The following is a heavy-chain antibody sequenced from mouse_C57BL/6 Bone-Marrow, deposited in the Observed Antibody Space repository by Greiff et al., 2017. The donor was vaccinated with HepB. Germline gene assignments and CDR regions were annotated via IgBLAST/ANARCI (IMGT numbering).Heavy chain of an antibody. V-gene: IGHV5-9-1*02. CDR2: ISSGGDYI. D-gene: IGHD2-4*01. J-gene: IGHJ4*01. CDR1: GFTFSSYA. CDR3: TRVPCYDYDDGYAMDY. Sequence: EVKVVESGEGLGKPGGSLKLSCAASGFTFSSYAMSWVRQTPEKRLEWVAYISSGGDYIYYADTVKGRFTISRDNARNTLYLQMSSLKSEDTAMYYCTRVPCYDYDDGYAMDYWGQGTSVTVSS.